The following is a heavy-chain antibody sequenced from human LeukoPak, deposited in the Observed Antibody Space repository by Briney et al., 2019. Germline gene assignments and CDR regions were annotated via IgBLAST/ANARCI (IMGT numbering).Heavy chain of an antibody. CDR3: ARKYYYDSSGYYYWYFDL. D-gene: IGHD3-22*01. J-gene: IGHJ2*01. V-gene: IGHV4-59*01. CDR1: GGSISSYY. Sequence: PSETLSLTCTVSGGSISSYYLSWIRQPPGKGLEWIGYIYYSGSTNYNPSLKSRVTISVDTSKNQFSLKLSSVTAADTAVYYCARKYYYDSSGYYYWYFDLWGRGTLVTVSS. CDR2: IYYSGST.